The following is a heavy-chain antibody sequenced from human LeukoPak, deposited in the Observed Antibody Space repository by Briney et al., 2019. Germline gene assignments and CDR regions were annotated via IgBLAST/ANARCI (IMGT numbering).Heavy chain of an antibody. V-gene: IGHV3-66*01. CDR2: IYSGGNT. CDR1: GFTVCNNH. J-gene: IGHJ4*02. D-gene: IGHD6-19*01. Sequence: GGSLRLSCAASGFTVCNNHMNWVRQAPGKGLEWVSLIYSGGNTQYADSVKGRFIIFRDSSKNTLYLQMNSLRVEDTAVYYCATRAVAAPYWGQGTLVTVSS. CDR3: ATRAVAAPY.